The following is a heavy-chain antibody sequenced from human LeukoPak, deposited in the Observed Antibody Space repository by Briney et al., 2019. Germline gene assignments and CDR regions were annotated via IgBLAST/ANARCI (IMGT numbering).Heavy chain of an antibody. V-gene: IGHV3-11*01. D-gene: IGHD1-26*01. CDR3: ARASKSGSQSQIDY. J-gene: IGHJ4*02. CDR2: ISSSGSTI. Sequence: GGSLRLSCAASGFTFSDYYMSWIRQAPGKGLEWVSYISSSGSTIYYADSVKGRFTISRDNAKNSLYLQMNSLRAEDTAVYYCARASKSGSQSQIDYWGQGTLVTVSS. CDR1: GFTFSDYY.